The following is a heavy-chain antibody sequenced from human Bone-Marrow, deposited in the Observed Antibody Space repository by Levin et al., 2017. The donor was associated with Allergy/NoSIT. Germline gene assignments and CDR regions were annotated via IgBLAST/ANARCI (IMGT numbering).Heavy chain of an antibody. Sequence: LSLTCAVSGFNFDDSAMHWVRPAPGKGLEWVSGITWNRGKKDYADSVMGRFTISRDSVKNSLYLEMNSLRGEDTALYYCVKDISGDGSNFDHWGQGTLVTVSS. CDR2: ITWNRGKK. CDR1: GFNFDDSA. J-gene: IGHJ4*02. D-gene: IGHD5-24*01. CDR3: VKDISGDGSNFDH. V-gene: IGHV3-9*01.